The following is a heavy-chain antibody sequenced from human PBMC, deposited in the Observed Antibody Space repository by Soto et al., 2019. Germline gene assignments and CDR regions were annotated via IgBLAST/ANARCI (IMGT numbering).Heavy chain of an antibody. D-gene: IGHD2-8*01. CDR1: GYTFTSYG. Sequence: QVQLVQSGAEVKKPGASVKVSCKASGYTFTSYGISWVRQAPGQGLEWMGWISAHNGNTNYAQKLQGRVTKTTATSASTAYMELRSLRSDDTAVYYCATAGFQSHLCTLGYWGQGTLVTF. CDR3: ATAGFQSHLCTLGY. J-gene: IGHJ4*02. CDR2: ISAHNGNT. V-gene: IGHV1-18*01.